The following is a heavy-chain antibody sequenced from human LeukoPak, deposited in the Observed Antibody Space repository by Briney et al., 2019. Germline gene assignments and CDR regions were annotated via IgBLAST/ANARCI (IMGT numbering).Heavy chain of an antibody. J-gene: IGHJ4*02. CDR2: IIPIFGTA. V-gene: IGHV1-69*05. D-gene: IGHD6-6*01. CDR3: ARGKHVGYSSSFFFDY. CDR1: GYIFTSYG. Sequence: ASVKVSCKASGYIFTSYGISWVRQAPGQGLEWMGGIIPIFGTANYAQKFQGRVTITTDESTSTAYMELSSLRSEDTAVYYCARGKHVGYSSSFFFDYWGQGTLVTVSS.